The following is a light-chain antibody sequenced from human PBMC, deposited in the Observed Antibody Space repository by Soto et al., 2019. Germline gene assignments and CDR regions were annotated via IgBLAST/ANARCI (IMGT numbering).Light chain of an antibody. V-gene: IGLV2-14*03. CDR2: DVS. CDR3: SSYTSTSTLVV. CDR1: SSDVGGYNY. J-gene: IGLJ2*01. Sequence: QSALTQPASVSGSPGQSITISCIGTSSDVGGYNYVSWYQQHPGKAPKLMIYDVSYRPSGVSNRFPGSKSVNTASLTISGLQGEDEADYYCSSYTSTSTLVVFGGGTKVTVL.